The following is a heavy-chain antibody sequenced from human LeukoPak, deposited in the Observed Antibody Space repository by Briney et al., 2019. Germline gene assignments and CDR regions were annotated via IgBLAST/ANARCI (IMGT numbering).Heavy chain of an antibody. CDR3: ARAMDCISTSCLYYYYYYMVV. CDR1: GYTFTSYD. J-gene: IGHJ6*03. D-gene: IGHD2-2*01. V-gene: IGHV1-8*01. CDR2: MNPNSGNT. Sequence: ASVKVSCKASGYTFTSYDINWVRQATGQGLEWMGWMNPNSGNTGYAQKFQGRVTMTRNTSISTAYMELSSLRSEDTAVYYCARAMDCISTSCLYYYYYYMVVWGKGTTVTVSS.